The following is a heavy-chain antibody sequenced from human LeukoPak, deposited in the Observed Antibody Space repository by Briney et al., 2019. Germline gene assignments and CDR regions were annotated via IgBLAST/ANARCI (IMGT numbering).Heavy chain of an antibody. CDR3: ARDDAGYYDSSGYYYAGGIDY. J-gene: IGHJ4*02. CDR2: INPNSGGT. Sequence: ASVKVSFKASGYTFTVYYMHWVRQAPGQGLEWMGWINPNSGGTNYAQKFQGRVTMTRDTSISTAYMELSRLRSDDTAVYYCARDDAGYYDSSGYYYAGGIDYWGQGTLVTVSS. D-gene: IGHD3-22*01. CDR1: GYTFTVYY. V-gene: IGHV1-2*02.